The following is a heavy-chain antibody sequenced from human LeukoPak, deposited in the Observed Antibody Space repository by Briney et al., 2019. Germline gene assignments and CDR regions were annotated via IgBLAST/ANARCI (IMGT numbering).Heavy chain of an antibody. CDR3: ARDPSKIRGVKAFDY. Sequence: ASVKVSCKASGDNFSTYSFSWVRQAPEQGLEWMGGIMPIFDTSNYAQKFQGRVTITADESTSTAYMELRSLTSEDTAVYYCARDPSKIRGVKAFDYWGQGTLVTVSS. J-gene: IGHJ4*02. D-gene: IGHD3-10*01. CDR2: IMPIFDTS. CDR1: GDNFSTYS. V-gene: IGHV1-69*13.